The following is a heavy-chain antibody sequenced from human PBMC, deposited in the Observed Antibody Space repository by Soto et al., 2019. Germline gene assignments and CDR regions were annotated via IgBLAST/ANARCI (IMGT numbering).Heavy chain of an antibody. CDR3: ARAPYYHNSGYSPNFAY. D-gene: IGHD3-22*01. Sequence: QVQLQESGPGLVKPSQTLSLTYTVSGGSLSTGGYYWSWFRQHPGKGLEWIGYISYTGSTFYNPPLQRRVVISVDTSKDQFSLRLSSVTAADTAVYFCARAPYYHNSGYSPNFAYWGQGTLVTVST. CDR2: ISYTGST. V-gene: IGHV4-31*03. CDR1: GGSLSTGGYY. J-gene: IGHJ4*02.